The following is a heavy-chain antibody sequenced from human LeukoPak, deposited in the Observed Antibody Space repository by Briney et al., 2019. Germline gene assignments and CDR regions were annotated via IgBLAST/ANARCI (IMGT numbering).Heavy chain of an antibody. J-gene: IGHJ5*02. CDR3: GSGPVGTTVP. V-gene: IGHV3-23*01. Sequence: GGSLRLSCAASGFTFSSYTMSWVRQAPGKGLEWVSRISGSGINTDYADSVKGRFTISRDNSKNTLYLQMHSLIAADTAVYYCGSGPVGTTVPWGQGTLVTVSS. CDR2: ISGSGINT. CDR1: GFTFSSYT. D-gene: IGHD1-1*01.